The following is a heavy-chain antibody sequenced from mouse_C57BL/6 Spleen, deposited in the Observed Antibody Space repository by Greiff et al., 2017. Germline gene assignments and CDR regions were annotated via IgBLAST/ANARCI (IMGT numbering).Heavy chain of an antibody. CDR3: ARMGTGFAY. CDR2: VNPSSGYT. V-gene: IGHV1-4*01. J-gene: IGHJ3*01. D-gene: IGHD3-3*01. Sequence: LQESGAELARPGASVKMSCKASGYTFTSYTMHWVKQRPGQGLEWIGYVNPSSGYTKYNQKFKDKATLTADKSSSTAYMQLSSLTSEDSAVYYCARMGTGFAYWGQGTLVTVSA. CDR1: GYTFTSYT.